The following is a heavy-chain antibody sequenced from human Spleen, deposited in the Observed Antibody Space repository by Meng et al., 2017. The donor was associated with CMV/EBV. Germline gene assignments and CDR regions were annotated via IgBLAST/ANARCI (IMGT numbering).Heavy chain of an antibody. CDR2: ISAYNGNT. Sequence: ASVKVSCKASGYTFTSYGISWVRQAPGQGLEWMGWISAYNGNTNYAQKLQGRVTMTTDTSTSTAYMELRSLRSEDTAMYYCASRLQDYYYGMDVWGQGTTVTVSS. D-gene: IGHD5-24*01. J-gene: IGHJ6*02. V-gene: IGHV1-18*01. CDR3: ASRLQDYYYGMDV. CDR1: GYTFTSYG.